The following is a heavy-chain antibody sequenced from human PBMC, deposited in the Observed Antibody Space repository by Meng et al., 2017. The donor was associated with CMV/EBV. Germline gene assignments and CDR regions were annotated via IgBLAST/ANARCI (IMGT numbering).Heavy chain of an antibody. CDR2: IKQDGSEK. CDR3: ARDGGYCSSTSCYNSSSWHLDY. CDR1: GFTFSSYW. J-gene: IGHJ4*02. D-gene: IGHD2-2*02. Sequence: GGSLRLSCAASGFTFSSYWMSWVRQAPGKGLEWVANIKQDGSEKYYVDSVKGRFTISRDNAKNSLYLQMNSLRAEDTAVYYCARDGGYCSSTSCYNSSSWHLDYWGQGTLVTAPQ. V-gene: IGHV3-7*01.